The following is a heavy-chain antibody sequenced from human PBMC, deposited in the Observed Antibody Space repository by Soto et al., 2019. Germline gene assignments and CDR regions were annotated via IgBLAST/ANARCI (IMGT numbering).Heavy chain of an antibody. CDR1: GFTFSSYS. CDR2: ISSSSSYI. Sequence: EVQLVESGGGLVKPGGSLRLSCAASGFTFSSYSMNWVRQAPGKGLEWVSSISSSSSYIYYADSVKGRFTISRDNAKNXLXLXTNSLRAEDTAVYYCARYCSGGSCYGPNYYYYGMDVWGQGTTVTVSS. D-gene: IGHD2-15*01. J-gene: IGHJ6*02. V-gene: IGHV3-21*01. CDR3: ARYCSGGSCYGPNYYYYGMDV.